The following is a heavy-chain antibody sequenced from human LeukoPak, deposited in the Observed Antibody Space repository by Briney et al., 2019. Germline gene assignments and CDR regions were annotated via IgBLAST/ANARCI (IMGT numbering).Heavy chain of an antibody. Sequence: GGSLRLSCTASQFTFSDYNMNWVRQAPGKGLEWVSYIQSISTTIYYSDSVKGRFTISRDNAKNSLFLQMNSLRVEDTAVYYYARGLHRYISGWHFDYWGQGALVTVSS. CDR2: IQSISTTI. CDR1: QFTFSDYN. CDR3: ARGLHRYISGWHFDY. D-gene: IGHD6-19*01. V-gene: IGHV3-48*04. J-gene: IGHJ4*02.